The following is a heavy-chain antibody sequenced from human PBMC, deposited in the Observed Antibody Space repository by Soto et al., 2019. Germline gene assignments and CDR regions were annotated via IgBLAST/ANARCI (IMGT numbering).Heavy chain of an antibody. CDR3: ARVGDGYNYRTPFFDY. CDR1: GFTFSSYS. CDR2: ISSSSNYI. J-gene: IGHJ4*02. Sequence: GGSLRLSCAASGFTFSSYSMNWVRQAPGKGLEWVSSISSSSNYIYYADSVKGRFTISRDNAKNSLYLQMNSLRAEDTAVYYCARVGDGYNYRTPFFDYWGQGTLVTVSS. V-gene: IGHV3-21*01. D-gene: IGHD5-12*01.